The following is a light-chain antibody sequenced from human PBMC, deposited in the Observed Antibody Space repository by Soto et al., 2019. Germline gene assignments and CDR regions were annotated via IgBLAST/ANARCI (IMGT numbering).Light chain of an antibody. Sequence: EIVMTQSPATLSVSPGGRATLSCRASQSIGSNLAWYQQKPGQSPRLLIYGASTKATGLPARFSGSGSGTDFTLTISSLEPEDFAVYYCQQRSDWPPITFGQGTRLEIK. V-gene: IGKV3-15*01. CDR2: GAS. CDR1: QSIGSN. CDR3: QQRSDWPPIT. J-gene: IGKJ5*01.